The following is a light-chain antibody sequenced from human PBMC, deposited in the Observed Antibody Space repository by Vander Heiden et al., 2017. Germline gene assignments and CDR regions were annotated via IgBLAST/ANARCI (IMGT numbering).Light chain of an antibody. V-gene: IGKV1-8*01. CDR1: QGISSY. CDR2: AAS. J-gene: IGKJ3*01. Sequence: AIRMTQSPSSFSASTGDRVTITCRASQGISSYFAWYQQKPGKAPKLLTYAASTLQSGVPSRFSGSGSGTVFTLTISCLQSEDFATYYCQQYYSYPFTFGPGTKVDIK. CDR3: QQYYSYPFT.